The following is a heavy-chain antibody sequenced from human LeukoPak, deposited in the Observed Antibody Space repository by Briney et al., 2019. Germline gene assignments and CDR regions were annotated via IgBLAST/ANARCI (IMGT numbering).Heavy chain of an antibody. CDR3: ARAESMALYFLY. D-gene: IGHD1-14*01. Sequence: GASVKVSCKASGYTLTDFGFIWVRQAPGQGLEWMGWVSTYNGDTDYAKKFQDRVTMTTESSTQTTFMELRNLRSDDTAVYYCARAESMALYFLYWGQGTLVSVSS. J-gene: IGHJ1*01. CDR2: VSTYNGDT. V-gene: IGHV1-18*01. CDR1: GYTLTDFG.